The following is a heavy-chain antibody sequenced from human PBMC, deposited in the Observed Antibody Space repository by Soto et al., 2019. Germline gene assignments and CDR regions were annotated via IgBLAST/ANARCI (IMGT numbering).Heavy chain of an antibody. CDR2: ISSSSSYI. V-gene: IGHV3-21*01. CDR1: GFTFSSYS. Sequence: GGSLRLSCAASGFTFSSYSMNWVRQAPGKGLEWVSSISSSSSYIYYADSVKGRFTISRDNAKNSLYLQMNSLRAEDTAVYYCARVSYGSGSYNMRYNWFDPCGQGTQVTVSS. D-gene: IGHD3-10*01. CDR3: ARVSYGSGSYNMRYNWFDP. J-gene: IGHJ5*02.